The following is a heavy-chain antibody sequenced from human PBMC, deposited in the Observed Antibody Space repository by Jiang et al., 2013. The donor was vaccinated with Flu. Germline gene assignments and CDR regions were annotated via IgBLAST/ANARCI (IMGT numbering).Heavy chain of an antibody. Sequence: LLESGAEVKKPGSSVKVSCKASGGTFSSYAISWVRQAPGQGLEWMGGIIPIFGTANYAQKFQGRVTITADESTSTAYMELSSLRSEDTAVYYCAKDRSQESYDSGSFFYHYYGMDVWGQGTTVTASS. CDR3: AKDRSQESYDSGSFFYHYYGMDV. D-gene: IGHD3-10*01. CDR2: IIPIFGTA. V-gene: IGHV1-69*01. CDR1: GGTFSSYA. J-gene: IGHJ6*02.